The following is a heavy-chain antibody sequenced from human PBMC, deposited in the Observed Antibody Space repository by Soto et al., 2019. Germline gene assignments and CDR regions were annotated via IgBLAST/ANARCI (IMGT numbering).Heavy chain of an antibody. V-gene: IGHV3-30-3*01. Sequence: QVQLVESGGGVVQPGRSLRLSCAASGFTFSSYAMHLVRQAPGKGLEWVAVISYDGSNKYYADSVKGRFTISRDNSKNTLYLQMNSLRAEDTAVYYCARGGDYCDPRFDYWGQGTLVTVSS. D-gene: IGHD4-17*01. J-gene: IGHJ4*02. CDR2: ISYDGSNK. CDR1: GFTFSSYA. CDR3: ARGGDYCDPRFDY.